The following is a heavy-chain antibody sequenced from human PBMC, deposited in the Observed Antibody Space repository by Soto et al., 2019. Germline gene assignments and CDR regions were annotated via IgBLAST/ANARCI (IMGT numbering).Heavy chain of an antibody. CDR3: ARAYDSSGYYEVRAFDI. D-gene: IGHD3-22*01. CDR1: GGSISSYY. Sequence: NPSETLSLTCTVSGGSISSYYWSWIRQPPGKGLEWIGYIYYSGSTNYNPSLKSRVTISVDTSKNQFSLKLSSVTAADTAVYYCARAYDSSGYYEVRAFDIWGQGTMVTVSS. CDR2: IYYSGST. J-gene: IGHJ3*02. V-gene: IGHV4-59*01.